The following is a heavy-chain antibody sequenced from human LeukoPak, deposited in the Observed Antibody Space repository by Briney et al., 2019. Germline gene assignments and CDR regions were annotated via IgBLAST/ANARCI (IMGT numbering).Heavy chain of an antibody. J-gene: IGHJ1*01. V-gene: IGHV1-18*01. Sequence: ASVKVSCKASGYTFTRYAITWVRQAPGQGPEWMGRISAYNGNTNYAQKLQGRVTMTTDTSTSTAYMELRSLRSDDTAVYYCARNPKGSGSVYFQHWGQGTLVTVSS. CDR1: GYTFTRYA. CDR2: ISAYNGNT. D-gene: IGHD1-26*01. CDR3: ARNPKGSGSVYFQH.